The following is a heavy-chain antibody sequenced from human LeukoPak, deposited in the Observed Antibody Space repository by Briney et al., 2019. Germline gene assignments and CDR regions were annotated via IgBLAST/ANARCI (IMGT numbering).Heavy chain of an antibody. CDR1: GFTFSTST. CDR2: ISYDGSNK. D-gene: IGHD3-22*01. CDR3: ARPLSNGYFHDSGGYYPYAMNV. Sequence: GGSLRLSCAASGFTFSTSTMHWVRQAPGKGLEWVAVISYDGSNKFYADSVKGRFAISRDNSKNTLYLQMNSLRGYDSAVYYCARPLSNGYFHDSGGYYPYAMNVWGQGTTVTVSS. J-gene: IGHJ6*02. V-gene: IGHV3-30*09.